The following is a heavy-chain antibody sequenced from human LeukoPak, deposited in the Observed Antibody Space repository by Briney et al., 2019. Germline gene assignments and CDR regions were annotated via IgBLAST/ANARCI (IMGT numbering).Heavy chain of an antibody. J-gene: IGHJ4*02. CDR3: AKDQSAAGTCFDY. CDR1: GFTFSSYA. Sequence: GGSLRLSCAASGFTFSSYAMSWVRQAPGKGLGWVSAISGSGGSTYYADSVKGRFTISRDNSKNTLYLQMNSLRAEDTAVYYCAKDQSAAGTCFDYWGQGTLVTVSS. V-gene: IGHV3-23*01. CDR2: ISGSGGST. D-gene: IGHD6-13*01.